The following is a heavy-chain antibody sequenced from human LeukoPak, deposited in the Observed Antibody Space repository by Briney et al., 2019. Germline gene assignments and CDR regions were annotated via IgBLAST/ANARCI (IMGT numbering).Heavy chain of an antibody. Sequence: GGSLRLSCAASGFTFSSYGMHWVRQAPGQGLEWVGRINPNSGGTNYAQKFQGRVTMTRDTSISTAYMELSSLMSDDTAVYYCATTYSTVFDYWGQGTLVTVSS. CDR1: GFTFSSYG. D-gene: IGHD1-1*01. CDR2: INPNSGGT. CDR3: ATTYSTVFDY. V-gene: IGHV1-2*06. J-gene: IGHJ4*02.